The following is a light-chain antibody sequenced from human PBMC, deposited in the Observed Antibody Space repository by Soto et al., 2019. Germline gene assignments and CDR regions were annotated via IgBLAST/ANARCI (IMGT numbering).Light chain of an antibody. CDR3: QQYDIYWT. V-gene: IGKV1-5*03. J-gene: IGKJ1*01. CDR2: KAS. CDR1: QSISSW. Sequence: DIQMTQSPSTLSASVGDRVTITCRASQSISSWLAWYQQKPGKAPNLLIYKASTLQTGVPSRFSGSGSGTEFNLTISSLQPDDFATYYCQQYDIYWTFGQGTKVDIK.